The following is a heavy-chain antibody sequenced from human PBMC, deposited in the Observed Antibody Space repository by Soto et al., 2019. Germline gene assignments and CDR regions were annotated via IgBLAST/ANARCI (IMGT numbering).Heavy chain of an antibody. D-gene: IGHD3-3*01. CDR1: GFTFSDYF. Sequence: QVQLVESGGGLVKPGGSLRLSCAASGFTFSDYFLTWNRQAPGKGLEWVSYISSSSSDTNYADSVKGRFTISRDNAKNSLFLQMNNLRVDDTAVYYCARDYDFWSGYLSGHFDYWGQGTLVTVSS. V-gene: IGHV3-11*06. CDR3: ARDYDFWSGYLSGHFDY. J-gene: IGHJ4*02. CDR2: ISSSSSDT.